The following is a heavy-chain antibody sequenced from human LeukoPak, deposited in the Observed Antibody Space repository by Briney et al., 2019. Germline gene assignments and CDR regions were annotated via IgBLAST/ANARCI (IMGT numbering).Heavy chain of an antibody. CDR2: IKQDGSEK. V-gene: IGHV3-7*01. Sequence: GGSLRLSCAASGFTFSSYWMSWVRQAPGKGLEWVANIKQDGSEKYYVDSVKGRFTISRDNAKNSLYLQMNSLRAEDTAVYYCAREMYYYGSGSYYMARNSGAFDIWDQGTMVTVSS. J-gene: IGHJ3*02. CDR3: AREMYYYGSGSYYMARNSGAFDI. CDR1: GFTFSSYW. D-gene: IGHD3-10*01.